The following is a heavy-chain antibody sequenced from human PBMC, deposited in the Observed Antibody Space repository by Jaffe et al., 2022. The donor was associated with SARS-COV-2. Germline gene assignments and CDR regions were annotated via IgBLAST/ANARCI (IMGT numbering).Heavy chain of an antibody. CDR2: IRSKTYVGTT. V-gene: IGHV3-49*05. CDR1: GFTFGDFA. Sequence: EVQLVESGGGLVKPGRSLRLSCTASGFTFGDFAVSWFRQAPGKGLEWVGFIRSKTYVGTTEYAASVKGRFTLSRDDSKSVAYLQMNSLRTEDTAVYYCTRDRQYCSTTSCYRVLDYYFDYWGQGTLVTVSS. CDR3: TRDRQYCSTTSCYRVLDYYFDY. J-gene: IGHJ4*02. D-gene: IGHD2-2*02.